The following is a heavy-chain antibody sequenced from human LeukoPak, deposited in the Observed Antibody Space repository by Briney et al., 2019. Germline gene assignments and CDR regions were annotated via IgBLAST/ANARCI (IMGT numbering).Heavy chain of an antibody. CDR3: AKDPGLNWFDP. J-gene: IGHJ5*02. CDR2: ISGSATGT. V-gene: IGHV3-23*01. Sequence: TGGSLRLSCAASGFTFSRFAMNWVRQAPGKGLEWVSTISGSATGTYYADSVKGRFTISRDNSKSTLYLQMNSLRAEDTAVYYCAKDPGLNWFDPWGQGTLVTVSS. CDR1: GFTFSRFA.